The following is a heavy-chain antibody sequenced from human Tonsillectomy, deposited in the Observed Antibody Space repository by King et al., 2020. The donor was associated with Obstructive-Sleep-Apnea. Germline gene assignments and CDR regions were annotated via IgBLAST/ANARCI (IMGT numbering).Heavy chain of an antibody. J-gene: IGHJ4*02. Sequence: VQLQQWGTGLLKPSETLSLTRAVYGGSFSDYYWSWIRQPPGKGLEWIGEINHSGSTNFNPSLKSRVTISLDTSRNQFSVKLHSVTAADTAVYYCARVLGAAGPDYYFDYWGQGTLVTVSS. CDR1: GGSFSDYY. CDR2: INHSGST. CDR3: ARVLGAAGPDYYFDY. D-gene: IGHD3-16*01. V-gene: IGHV4-34*01.